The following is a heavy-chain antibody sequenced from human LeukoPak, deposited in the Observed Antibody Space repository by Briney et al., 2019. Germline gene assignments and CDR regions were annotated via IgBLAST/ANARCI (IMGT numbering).Heavy chain of an antibody. CDR1: GFTFSSYW. D-gene: IGHD3-10*01. CDR2: IKQDGSEK. J-gene: IGHJ3*02. V-gene: IGHV3-7*01. CDR3: ARAVLLWFGETIGAFDI. Sequence: GGSLRLSCAASGFTFSSYWMSWVRQAPGKGLEWAANIKQDGSEKYYVDSVKGRFTISRDNAKNSLYLQMNSLRAEDTAVYYCARAVLLWFGETIGAFDIWGQGTMVTVSS.